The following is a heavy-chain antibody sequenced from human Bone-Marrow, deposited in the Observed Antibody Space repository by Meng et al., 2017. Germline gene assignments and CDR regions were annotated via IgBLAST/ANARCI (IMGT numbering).Heavy chain of an antibody. CDR3: ATGAAAADH. Sequence: GGVGGGFGKAGGSLRLSCVASGVSFTDAWMSWVRQAPGKGLEWVGRIKRNSDGGTIDYAAPVKGRFTISRDDSKNTLYLQMDSLITEDTAVYFCATGAAAADHWGQGTLVTVSS. CDR1: GVSFTDAW. V-gene: IGHV3-15*01. D-gene: IGHD6-13*01. J-gene: IGHJ4*02. CDR2: IKRNSDGGTI.